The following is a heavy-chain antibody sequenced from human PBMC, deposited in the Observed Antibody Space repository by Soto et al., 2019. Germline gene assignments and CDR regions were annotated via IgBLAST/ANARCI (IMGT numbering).Heavy chain of an antibody. D-gene: IGHD3-9*01. V-gene: IGHV1-18*01. CDR1: GYAFTKSG. CDR2: ISGYSGNT. CDR3: ARVEGAPLFDWFLSDLDL. J-gene: IGHJ4*02. Sequence: VQLVQSGAEVKKPGASVKVSCKTSGYAFTKSGITWVRQAPGQGLEWMGWISGYSGNTIYAQKVQGRVTMTTDKSKSTAYMALRSLKSEDTAVYYCARVEGAPLFDWFLSDLDLWGQGTLVTVSS.